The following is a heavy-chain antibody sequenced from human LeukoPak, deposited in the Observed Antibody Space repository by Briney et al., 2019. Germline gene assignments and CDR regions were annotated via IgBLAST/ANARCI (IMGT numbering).Heavy chain of an antibody. CDR3: AKDLRGAMVRGVIGY. D-gene: IGHD3-10*01. CDR1: GFTFSSYG. J-gene: IGHJ4*02. V-gene: IGHV3-30*18. Sequence: GRSLRLSCAAPGFTFSSYGMHWVRQAPGKGLEWVAVISYDGSNKYYADSVKGRFTISRDNSKNTLYLQMNSLRAEDTAVYYCAKDLRGAMVRGVIGYWGQGTLVTVSS. CDR2: ISYDGSNK.